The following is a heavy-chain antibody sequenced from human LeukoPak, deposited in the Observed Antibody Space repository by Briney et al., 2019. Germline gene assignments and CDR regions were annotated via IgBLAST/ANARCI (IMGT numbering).Heavy chain of an antibody. Sequence: ASVKVSCKASGYTFTGYYMHWVRQAPGQGLEWMGWINPNSGGTNYAQKFQGRVTMTRDTSISTAYMELSRLRSDDTAVYYCARVYGPNTGVDYWGQGTLVTVSS. CDR3: ARVYGPNTGVDY. CDR2: INPNSGGT. D-gene: IGHD2-8*02. V-gene: IGHV1-2*02. CDR1: GYTFTGYY. J-gene: IGHJ4*02.